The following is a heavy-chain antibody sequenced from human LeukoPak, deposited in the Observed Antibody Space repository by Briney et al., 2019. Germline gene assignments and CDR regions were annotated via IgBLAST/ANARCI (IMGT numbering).Heavy chain of an antibody. V-gene: IGHV3-11*01. CDR2: INAGGASK. D-gene: IGHD2-21*01. CDR3: ARHSGDMVVIDF. J-gene: IGHJ4*02. Sequence: PGGSLRLSCAASGFTFSDFFMSWIRQAPGKGLEWVSSINAGGASKPYADSVRGRFAISRDNTKNSLYLQLNSLTAEDTAIYYCARHSGDMVVIDFWGQGTLVTVSS. CDR1: GFTFSDFF.